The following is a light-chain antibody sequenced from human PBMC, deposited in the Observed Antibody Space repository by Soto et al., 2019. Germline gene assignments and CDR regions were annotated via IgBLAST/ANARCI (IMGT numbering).Light chain of an antibody. Sequence: EIVLTQSPGTLSLSPGERATLSCRASQSVSSSYLAWYQQKPGQAPRLLIYGASSRATGTPDRFYGSGSGTDFTLTIYRLEPEDFAVYYCHQYGSSPQTFGQGTKVDIK. J-gene: IGKJ1*01. CDR3: HQYGSSPQT. CDR2: GAS. V-gene: IGKV3-20*01. CDR1: QSVSSSY.